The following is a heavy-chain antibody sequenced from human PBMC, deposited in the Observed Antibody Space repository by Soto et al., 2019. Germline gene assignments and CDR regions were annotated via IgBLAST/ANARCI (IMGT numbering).Heavy chain of an antibody. V-gene: IGHV3-30*02. Sequence: QVQLVESGGGVVQPGRSLRLSCAASGFTFSSYGMHWVRQAPGKGLEWVAFIWHDGGNKFYAESVKGRFTISRDNSKNTLHLQMDSLRAEDTAVYFCAKVRIAPAKPFYFDSWGQGTLVTVSS. J-gene: IGHJ4*02. CDR1: GFTFSSYG. CDR3: AKVRIAPAKPFYFDS. D-gene: IGHD6-13*01. CDR2: IWHDGGNK.